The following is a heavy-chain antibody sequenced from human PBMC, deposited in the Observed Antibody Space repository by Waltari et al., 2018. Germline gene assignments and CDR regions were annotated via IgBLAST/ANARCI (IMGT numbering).Heavy chain of an antibody. CDR2: IHPSGST. D-gene: IGHD1-20*01. Sequence: QVQLQQWGAGLLKSSETLSLTCAVYGGSFSGYYGSWIRQTPGKELELIGEIHPSGSTDYKSSLQSRVTIMLDTSKNHLSLKLTSVTAADTAVYYCARGLDNAKTGYWGQGTLVTVSS. CDR1: GGSFSGYY. CDR3: ARGLDNAKTGY. V-gene: IGHV4-34*01. J-gene: IGHJ4*02.